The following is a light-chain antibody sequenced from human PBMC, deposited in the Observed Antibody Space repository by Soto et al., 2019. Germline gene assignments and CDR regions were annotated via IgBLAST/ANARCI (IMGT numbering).Light chain of an antibody. CDR1: QAISSR. CDR2: KTS. V-gene: IGKV1-5*03. CDR3: QHYDTYSP. J-gene: IGKJ4*02. Sequence: DIQMTQSPSTLSASVGDSVTITCRASQAISSRLAWYQQKPGKAPKLLIYKTSTVEGGVPSRFSGSGSGTEFTLAVSSLQPDDLAIYYCQHYDTYSPFGGGTKVEIK.